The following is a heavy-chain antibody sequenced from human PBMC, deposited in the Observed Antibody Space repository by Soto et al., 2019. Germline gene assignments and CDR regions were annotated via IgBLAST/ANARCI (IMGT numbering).Heavy chain of an antibody. J-gene: IGHJ4*02. CDR2: SSASGRSR. D-gene: IGHD6-19*01. CDR1: GIEFSNYA. V-gene: IGHV3-23*01. Sequence: QAGGSLRLSCVASGIEFSNYAMSWVRQAPGKGLGWVSISSASGRSRYHADSVKGRFTISRDNSKNTLYLHMTNLRAEDTAVYYCAKDGNWLDVYFDVWGQGTPVTVSS. CDR3: AKDGNWLDVYFDV.